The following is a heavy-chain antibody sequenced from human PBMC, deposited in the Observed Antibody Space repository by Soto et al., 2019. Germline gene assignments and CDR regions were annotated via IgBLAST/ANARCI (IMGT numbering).Heavy chain of an antibody. J-gene: IGHJ3*02. Sequence: SETLSLTCTVSGGSISSYYWSWIRQPPGRGLEWIGYIYYSGSTNYNPSLKSRVTISVDTSKNQFSLKLGSVTAADTAVYYCARVWGGAFDIWGQGTMVTVSS. CDR3: ARVWGGAFDI. CDR1: GGSISSYY. CDR2: IYYSGST. D-gene: IGHD1-26*01. V-gene: IGHV4-59*01.